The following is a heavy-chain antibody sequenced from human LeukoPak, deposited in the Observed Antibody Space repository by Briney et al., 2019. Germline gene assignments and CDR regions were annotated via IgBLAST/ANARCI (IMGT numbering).Heavy chain of an antibody. CDR2: IYYSGRT. Sequence: SETLSLTCTVSGGSISSSSYYWGWIRQPPGKGLEWIGSIYYSGRTYDNPSLKSRVTMSVDTSKNQFSLKLSSVTAADTAVYYCARLLYDRSGYYWFDPWGQGTLVTVSS. D-gene: IGHD3-22*01. V-gene: IGHV4-39*01. CDR3: ARLLYDRSGYYWFDP. CDR1: GGSISSSSYY. J-gene: IGHJ5*02.